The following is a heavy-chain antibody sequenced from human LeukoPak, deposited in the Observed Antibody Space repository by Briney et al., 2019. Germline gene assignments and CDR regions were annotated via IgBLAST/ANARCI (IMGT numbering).Heavy chain of an antibody. V-gene: IGHV1-2*02. CDR1: GYTFTGYY. CDR2: INPNSGGT. J-gene: IGHJ6*03. CDR3: ARLYSGYGNYSYYKDV. Sequence: AASVNVSCKASGYTFTGYYIHWVRQAPGQGLEWMGWINPNSGGTNYAQKFQGRVTMTRDTSISTAYMELSRLRSDDTAVYYCARLYSGYGNYSYYKDVWGKGTTVTVSS. D-gene: IGHD5-12*01.